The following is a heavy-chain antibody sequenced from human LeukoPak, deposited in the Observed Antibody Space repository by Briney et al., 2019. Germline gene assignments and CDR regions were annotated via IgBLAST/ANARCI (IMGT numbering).Heavy chain of an antibody. CDR1: GGSMRTDY. J-gene: IGHJ4*02. CDR3: ARHGSSSDLWSDSFDH. V-gene: IGHV4-59*08. Sequence: SETLSLTCTVSGGSMRTDYWSWIRQSPGKGLEWIAYIDYSGSTNYNPSLKSRVTMSVDSSKNRFSLNLTSVTAADTAVYYCARHGSSSDLWSDSFDHWGQGTLVTVSS. CDR2: IDYSGST. D-gene: IGHD3-3*01.